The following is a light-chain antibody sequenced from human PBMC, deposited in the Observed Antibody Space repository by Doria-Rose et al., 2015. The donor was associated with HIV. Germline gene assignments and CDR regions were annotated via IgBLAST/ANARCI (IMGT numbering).Light chain of an antibody. CDR2: SAS. J-gene: IGKJ3*01. V-gene: IGKV1-39*01. CDR1: QNVGTY. Sequence: DIRLTQSPSSLSAYVGDRVTITCRASQNVGTYLSWYHQKPGKAPKRLIYSASTLQSGVPPRFSGSGYGTDFTLTISSLQSEDFGIYFCQQSYSTVPFTFGPGTKVEIK. CDR3: QQSYSTVPFT.